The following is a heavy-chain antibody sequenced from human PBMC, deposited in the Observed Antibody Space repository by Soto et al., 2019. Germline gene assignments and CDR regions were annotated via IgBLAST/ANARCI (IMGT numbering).Heavy chain of an antibody. CDR2: IWYDGSNK. Sequence: QVQLVESGGGVVQPGRSLRLSCAASGFTFSSYGMHWVRQAPGKGLEWVAVIWYDGSNKYYADSVKGRFTISRDNSKNTLYLQMNSLRAEDTAVYYCARGRRQNYYYSYGMDVWGQGTTVTVSS. CDR3: ARGRRQNYYYSYGMDV. V-gene: IGHV3-33*01. D-gene: IGHD1-1*01. J-gene: IGHJ6*02. CDR1: GFTFSSYG.